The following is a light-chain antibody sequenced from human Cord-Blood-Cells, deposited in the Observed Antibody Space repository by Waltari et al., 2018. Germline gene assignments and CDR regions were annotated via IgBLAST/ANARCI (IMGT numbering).Light chain of an antibody. Sequence: SHEMIQPPSVSVSPGQTASITCSGDNLGDKYACWFQQKPGQSPVLVIYQDSNRPSGIPERFSCSNSGNTATLTISGTQAMDETDYYCQAWDSITVVCGGGPKLTVL. CDR1: NLGDKY. CDR2: QDS. CDR3: QAWDSITVV. J-gene: IGLJ2*01. V-gene: IGLV3-1*01.